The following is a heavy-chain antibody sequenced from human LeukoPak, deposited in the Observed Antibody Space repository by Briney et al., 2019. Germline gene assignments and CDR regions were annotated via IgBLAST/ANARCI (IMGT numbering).Heavy chain of an antibody. Sequence: SETLSLTCAVYGGSLSGYFWSWIRQPPGKGLEWIAEVNHNGGTNNNPSLKSRVTISIDTSKNQFSLKLSSVTAADTAAYFCARHLLRGFYYGMDVWGQGTTVTVSS. J-gene: IGHJ6*02. CDR1: GGSLSGYF. CDR3: ARHLLRGFYYGMDV. V-gene: IGHV4-34*01. D-gene: IGHD3-10*01. CDR2: VNHNGGT.